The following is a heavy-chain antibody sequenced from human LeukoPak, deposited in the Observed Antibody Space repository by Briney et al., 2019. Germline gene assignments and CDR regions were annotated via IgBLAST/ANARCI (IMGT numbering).Heavy chain of an antibody. V-gene: IGHV3-23*01. CDR3: VKGAHYDILTGYRLLKVDP. CDR2: IRGSGGNT. Sequence: GGSLRLSCAASGFTFSSYALSWVRQAAGKGLEWVSAIRGSGGNTYYADSVKGRFTISRDNSKNTLYLQMDSLRAEDTAVYYCVKGAHYDILTGYRLLKVDPWGQGTLVTVSS. J-gene: IGHJ5*02. D-gene: IGHD3-9*01. CDR1: GFTFSSYA.